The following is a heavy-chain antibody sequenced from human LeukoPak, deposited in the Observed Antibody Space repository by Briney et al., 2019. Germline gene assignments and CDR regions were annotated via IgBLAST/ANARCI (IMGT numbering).Heavy chain of an antibody. D-gene: IGHD2-2*01. J-gene: IGHJ3*01. Sequence: SGGSLRLSCAASGFTFSSYSMNWVRQAPGKGLEWVSYISSSSSTIYYADSVKGRFTISRDNAKNSLYLQMNSLRAEDTAVYYCTRTEYCSPTSCKYATFWGQGTMVTVSS. CDR2: ISSSSSTI. CDR1: GFTFSSYS. CDR3: TRTEYCSPTSCKYATF. V-gene: IGHV3-48*04.